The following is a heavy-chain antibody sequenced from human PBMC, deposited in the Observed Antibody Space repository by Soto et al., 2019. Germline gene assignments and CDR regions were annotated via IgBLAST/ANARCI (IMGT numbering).Heavy chain of an antibody. Sequence: QVQLVQSGAEVKKPGASVKVSCKASGYSFTIFGISWVRQAPGQGLEWMGWISTYNGNTDYAEILQDRITMTTDTSTSTAYMELRSLRSDDTAMYYCVRDGGYYGSGFDYWGQGTLVTVSS. CDR2: ISTYNGNT. V-gene: IGHV1-18*04. D-gene: IGHD3-10*01. J-gene: IGHJ4*02. CDR1: GYSFTIFG. CDR3: VRDGGYYGSGFDY.